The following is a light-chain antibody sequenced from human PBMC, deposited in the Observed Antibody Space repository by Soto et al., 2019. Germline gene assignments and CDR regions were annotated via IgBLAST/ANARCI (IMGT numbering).Light chain of an antibody. CDR3: QQYYGLPPLT. J-gene: IGKJ5*01. V-gene: IGKV1-33*01. CDR1: QNITNN. CDR2: HAS. Sequence: DIQMTQSPSSMSASIEDRVTITCQASQNITNNLSWYQQKPGKAPNLLIYHASKLAKGVTSRFSGSGSGTDFSFIITSLQREDLATYYCQQYYGLPPLTFGQGTRLVIK.